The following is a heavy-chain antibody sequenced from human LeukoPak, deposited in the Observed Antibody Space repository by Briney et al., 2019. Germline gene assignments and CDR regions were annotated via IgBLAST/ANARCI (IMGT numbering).Heavy chain of an antibody. CDR1: GFTFSSYG. V-gene: IGHV3-23*01. CDR3: AKDHPPSDYYDSSGYCDY. CDR2: ISGSGGST. Sequence: AGGSLRLSCAASGFTFSSYGMSWVRQAPGKGLEWVSAISGSGGSTYYADSVKGRFTISRDNSKNTLYLQMNSLRAEDTAVYYCAKDHPPSDYYDSSGYCDYWGQGTLVTVSS. D-gene: IGHD3-22*01. J-gene: IGHJ4*02.